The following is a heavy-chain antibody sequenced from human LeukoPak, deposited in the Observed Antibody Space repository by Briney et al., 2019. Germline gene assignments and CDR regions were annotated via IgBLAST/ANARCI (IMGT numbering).Heavy chain of an antibody. CDR2: INSDGTIT. D-gene: IGHD3-16*01. V-gene: IGHV3-74*01. Sequence: GGSLRLSCAASGFTFSSYWMHWVRQAPGKGLVWVSRINSDGTITSYADSVKGRFSISRDNAKNTLYLQMNSLRAEDTAAYYCARMGEWSKNWGQGTLVTVSS. CDR1: GFTFSSYW. J-gene: IGHJ4*02. CDR3: ARMGEWSKN.